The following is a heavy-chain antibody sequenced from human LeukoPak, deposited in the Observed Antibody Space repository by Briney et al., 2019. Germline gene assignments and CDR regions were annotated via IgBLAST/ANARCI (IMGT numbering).Heavy chain of an antibody. J-gene: IGHJ6*03. Sequence: GGSLRLSCTASGFTFSKSWMSWVRQAPGKGPEWVANIKEDGSDKYYVDSVKGRFTISRDNDQNALYLQMNSLRGEDTAVYFCARVGAARYYYYYMDVWDKGTTVTVSS. CDR1: GFTFSKSW. D-gene: IGHD2-15*01. CDR3: ARVGAARYYYYYMDV. CDR2: IKEDGSDK. V-gene: IGHV3-7*01.